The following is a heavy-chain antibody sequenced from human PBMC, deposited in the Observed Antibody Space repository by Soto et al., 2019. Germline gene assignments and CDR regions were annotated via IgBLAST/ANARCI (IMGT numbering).Heavy chain of an antibody. V-gene: IGHV3-7*04. D-gene: IGHD2-15*01. CDR3: SGGVEEAF. J-gene: IGHJ4*02. Sequence: EVHLVESGGGLVQTGGSLRLSCAIFESTVSRDWMNWVRQARGKGLEWVAHINQDGSEKYYVDSVKGRFTISRDNAKKSLYLQTTSSRAADTAMYYGSGGVEEAFGGQGTRVTVSS. CDR2: INQDGSEK. CDR1: ESTVSRDW.